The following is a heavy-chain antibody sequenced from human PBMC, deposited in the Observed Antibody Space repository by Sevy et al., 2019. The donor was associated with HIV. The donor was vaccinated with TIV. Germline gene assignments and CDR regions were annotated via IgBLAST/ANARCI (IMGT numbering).Heavy chain of an antibody. V-gene: IGHV4-59*08. D-gene: IGHD1-26*01. CDR3: AGENAWGRGYS. CDR2: IYYNGHI. Sequence: SETLSLTCTVSGGSITSLYWNWIRQPPGKGLEWIANIYYNGHINYNPSLKSCVTLSLDTSKNQFSLGLSSVTAADTAMYYCAGENAWGRGYSWGQGTLVTVSS. J-gene: IGHJ4*02. CDR1: GGSITSLY.